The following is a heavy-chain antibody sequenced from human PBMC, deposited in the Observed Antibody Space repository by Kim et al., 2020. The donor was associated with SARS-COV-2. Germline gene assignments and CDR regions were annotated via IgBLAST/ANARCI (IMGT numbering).Heavy chain of an antibody. Sequence: GESLKISCKGSGYSFTSYWIGWVRQMPGKGLEWMGIIYPGDSDTRYSPSFQGQVTISADKSISTAYLQWSSLKASDTAMYYCARLKWFGELRPEENWFDPWGQGTLVTVSS. CDR2: IYPGDSDT. V-gene: IGHV5-51*01. CDR3: ARLKWFGELRPEENWFDP. J-gene: IGHJ5*02. D-gene: IGHD3-10*01. CDR1: GYSFTSYW.